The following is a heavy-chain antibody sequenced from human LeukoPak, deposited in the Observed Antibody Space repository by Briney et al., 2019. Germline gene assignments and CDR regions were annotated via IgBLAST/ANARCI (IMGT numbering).Heavy chain of an antibody. CDR2: IKQDGSEK. D-gene: IGHD1-26*01. CDR3: AKDPYSGNYGAYYYYYMDV. CDR1: GFTFSSYW. Sequence: PGGSLRLSCAASGFTFSSYWMSWVCQAPGKGLEWVANIKQDGSEKYYVDSVKGRFTISRDNAKNSLYLQMNSLRVEDTAVYYCAKDPYSGNYGAYYYYYMDVWGKGTTVTISS. V-gene: IGHV3-7*01. J-gene: IGHJ6*03.